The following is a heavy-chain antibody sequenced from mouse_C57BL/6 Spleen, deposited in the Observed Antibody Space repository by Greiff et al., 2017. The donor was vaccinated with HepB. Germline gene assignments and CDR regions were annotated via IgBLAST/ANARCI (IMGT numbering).Heavy chain of an antibody. D-gene: IGHD2-4*01. Sequence: DVKLVESGGGLVKPGGSLKLSCAASGFTFSSYAMSWVRQTPEKRLEWVATISDGGSYTYYPDNVKGRFTISRDNAKNNLYLQMSHLKSEDTAMYYCARDDDYDGAWFAYWGQGTLVTVSA. V-gene: IGHV5-4*01. CDR1: GFTFSSYA. J-gene: IGHJ3*01. CDR3: ARDDDYDGAWFAY. CDR2: ISDGGSYT.